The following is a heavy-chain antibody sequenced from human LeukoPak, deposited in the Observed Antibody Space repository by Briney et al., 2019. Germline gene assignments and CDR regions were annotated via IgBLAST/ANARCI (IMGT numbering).Heavy chain of an antibody. CDR1: GGSFSGYY. CDR3: ARARGRYCSSTSCYEAYYYYGMDV. J-gene: IGHJ6*02. CDR2: INHSGST. Sequence: SSETLSLTSAVYGGSFSGYYWSWIRQPPGKGLEWIGEINHSGSTNYNPSLKSRVTISVDTSKNQFSLKLSSVTAADTAVYYCARARGRYCSSTSCYEAYYYYGMDVWGQGTTVTVSS. D-gene: IGHD2-2*01. V-gene: IGHV4-34*01.